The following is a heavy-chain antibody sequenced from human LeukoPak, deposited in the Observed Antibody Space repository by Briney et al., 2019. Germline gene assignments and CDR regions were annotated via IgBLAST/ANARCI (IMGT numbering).Heavy chain of an antibody. CDR3: AKAWGYSYGTQSDAFDI. CDR2: ITGSGGTT. D-gene: IGHD5-18*01. V-gene: IGHV3-23*01. J-gene: IGHJ3*02. CDR1: GFAFSNYG. Sequence: GGTLRLSCAASGFAFSNYGMNWVRQAPGKGLEWVSGITGSGGTTYYADSVKGRFTISRDNSKNTLYLQMNSLRAEDTAVYYCAKAWGYSYGTQSDAFDIWGQGTMVTVSS.